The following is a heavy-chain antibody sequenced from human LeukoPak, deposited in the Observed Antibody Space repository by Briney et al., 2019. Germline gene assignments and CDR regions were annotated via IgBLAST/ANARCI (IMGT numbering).Heavy chain of an antibody. Sequence: GGSLRLSCAASGFTFSSYDMHWVRQATGKGLEWVSAIGTAGDTYNPGSVKGRFTISRENAKNSLYLQMNSLRAGDTAVYYCARGGSGGSCYDYWGQGTLVTVSS. CDR2: IGTAGDT. D-gene: IGHD2-15*01. CDR1: GFTFSSYD. CDR3: ARGGSGGSCYDY. V-gene: IGHV3-13*01. J-gene: IGHJ4*02.